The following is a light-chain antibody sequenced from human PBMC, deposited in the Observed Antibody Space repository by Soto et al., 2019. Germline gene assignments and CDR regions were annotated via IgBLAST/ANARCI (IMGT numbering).Light chain of an antibody. J-gene: IGLJ1*01. CDR3: SSYTATSTQV. CDR2: DVS. Sequence: QSALTQPASVSGSPGQSITISCTGTSSDVGDYASVSWYQQHPGKAPKLMIYDVSNRPSGVSDRFSGSKSGNTASLTISGLQAEDEADYYCSSYTATSTQVFGTGTKLT. CDR1: SSDVGDYAS. V-gene: IGLV2-14*03.